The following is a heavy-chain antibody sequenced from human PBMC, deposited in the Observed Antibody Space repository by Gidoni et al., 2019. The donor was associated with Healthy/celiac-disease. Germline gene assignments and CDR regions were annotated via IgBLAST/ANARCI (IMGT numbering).Heavy chain of an antibody. CDR3: ARDSGLIAAAGTYYYYYGMDV. CDR2: ISSSSSYI. V-gene: IGHV3-21*01. CDR1: GFTFSSYS. J-gene: IGHJ6*02. Sequence: EVQLVESGGGLVKPGGSLRLSCAASGFTFSSYSMNWVRQAPGKGLEWVSSISSSSSYIYYADSVKGRFTISRDNAKNSLYLQMNSLRAEDTAVYYCARDSGLIAAAGTYYYYYGMDVWGQGTTVTVSS. D-gene: IGHD6-13*01.